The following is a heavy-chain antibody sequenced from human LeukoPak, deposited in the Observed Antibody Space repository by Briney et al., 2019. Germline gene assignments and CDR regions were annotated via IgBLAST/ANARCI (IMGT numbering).Heavy chain of an antibody. Sequence: SETLSLTCTVSGGSISNHYWSWIRQTPGKGLEWIGYLYYSGSTNYNPSLKSQVTISLDAPKKQFSLKLRSVTAADTAVYYCARHGSGTYYNSYGAFDIWGQGTMVTVSS. D-gene: IGHD3-10*01. V-gene: IGHV4-59*08. CDR1: GGSISNHY. CDR3: ARHGSGTYYNSYGAFDI. J-gene: IGHJ3*02. CDR2: LYYSGST.